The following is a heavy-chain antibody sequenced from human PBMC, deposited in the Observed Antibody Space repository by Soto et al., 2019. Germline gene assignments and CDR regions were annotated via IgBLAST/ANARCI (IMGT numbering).Heavy chain of an antibody. J-gene: IGHJ4*02. CDR2: INHSGST. Sequence: SETLSLTCAVYGGSFSGYYWSWIRQPPGKGLEWIGEINHSGSTNYNPSLKSRVTISVDTSKNQFSLKLGSVTAADTAVYYCARAVPGDSAYYDILTGPSYFDYWGQGTLVTVSS. V-gene: IGHV4-34*01. D-gene: IGHD3-9*01. CDR3: ARAVPGDSAYYDILTGPSYFDY. CDR1: GGSFSGYY.